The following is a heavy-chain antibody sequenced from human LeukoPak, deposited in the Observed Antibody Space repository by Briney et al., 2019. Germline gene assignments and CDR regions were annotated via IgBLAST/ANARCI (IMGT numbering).Heavy chain of an antibody. Sequence: QSGRSLRLSCAASGFTFSSYAMHWVRQAPGKGLEWVAVISYDGSNKYYADSVKGRFTISRDNSKNTLYPQMNSLRAEDTAVYYCARDGPMIVVVTASYGAFDIWGQGTMVTVSS. CDR1: GFTFSSYA. J-gene: IGHJ3*02. V-gene: IGHV3-30-3*01. CDR3: ARDGPMIVVVTASYGAFDI. D-gene: IGHD3-22*01. CDR2: ISYDGSNK.